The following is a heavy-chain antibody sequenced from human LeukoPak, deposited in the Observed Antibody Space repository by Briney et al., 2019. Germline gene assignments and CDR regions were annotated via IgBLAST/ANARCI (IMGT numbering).Heavy chain of an antibody. CDR3: ARLKLGYWYFDL. J-gene: IGHJ2*01. V-gene: IGHV3-11*01. D-gene: IGHD7-27*01. CDR2: ISSSDSTI. Sequence: GGSLRLSCAASGFTFSDYYMSWIRQAPGKGLEWVSYISSSDSTIYYADSVKGRFTISRDNAKNSLYLHTHSLRAEDTAIYYCARLKLGYWYFDLWGRGTLLTVSS. CDR1: GFTFSDYY.